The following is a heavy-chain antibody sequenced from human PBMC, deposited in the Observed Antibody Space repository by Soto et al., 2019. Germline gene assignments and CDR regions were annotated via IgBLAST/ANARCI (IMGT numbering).Heavy chain of an antibody. D-gene: IGHD2-15*01. J-gene: IGHJ4*02. CDR1: GYTFTGYY. V-gene: IGHV1-2*02. CDR3: ARDGGVAATPPDY. CDR2: INPNSGGT. Sequence: QVQLVQSGAEVKKPGASVKVSCKASGYTFTGYYMHWVRQAPGQGLEWMGWINPNSGGTNYAQKLQGRVTMTRDTSSSTAYMELSRLRSDDTAVYYCARDGGVAATPPDYWGQGTLVTVSS.